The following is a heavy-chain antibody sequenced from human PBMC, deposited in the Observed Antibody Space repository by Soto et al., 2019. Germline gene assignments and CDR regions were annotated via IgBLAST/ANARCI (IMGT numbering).Heavy chain of an antibody. CDR3: ERSLGGATTRWYFDF. CDR2: IIPIFGAS. CDR1: GGTFYSYG. V-gene: IGHV1-69*01. J-gene: IGHJ4*02. Sequence: QVQLVQSGAEVKKPGSSVKVSCKASGGTFYSYGITWVRQAPGQGLEWMGGIIPIFGASNNAQKFQGRITITADESTSTAYRELNSLRSEDTAVYYCERSLGGATTRWYFDFWGQGPLVTVSS. D-gene: IGHD1-26*01.